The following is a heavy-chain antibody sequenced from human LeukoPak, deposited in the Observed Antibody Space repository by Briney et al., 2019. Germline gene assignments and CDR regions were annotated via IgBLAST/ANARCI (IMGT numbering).Heavy chain of an antibody. J-gene: IGHJ4*02. CDR2: IYYSGST. V-gene: IGHV4-59*01. CDR1: GGSFSGYY. CDR3: ARVHRTGYYDFWSGYYTGLNFDY. Sequence: SETLSLTCAVYGGSFSGYYWSWIRQPPGKGLEWIGYIYYSGSTNYNPSLKSRVTISVDTSKNQFSLKLSSVTAADTAVYYCARVHRTGYYDFWSGYYTGLNFDYWGQGTLVTVSS. D-gene: IGHD3-3*01.